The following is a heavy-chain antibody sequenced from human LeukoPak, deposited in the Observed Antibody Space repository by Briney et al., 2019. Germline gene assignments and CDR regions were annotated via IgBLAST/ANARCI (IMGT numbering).Heavy chain of an antibody. CDR3: ARGGAAAGTGY. V-gene: IGHV4-59*01. D-gene: IGHD6-13*01. J-gene: IGHJ4*02. CDR2: IYYSGST. Sequence: PSETLSLTCTVSGGSISSYYWSWIRQPPGKGLEWIGYIYYSGSTNYNPSLKSRVTISVDTSKNQFSLKLSSVTAADTAVYYCARGGAAAGTGYWGQGTLVTVSS. CDR1: GGSISSYY.